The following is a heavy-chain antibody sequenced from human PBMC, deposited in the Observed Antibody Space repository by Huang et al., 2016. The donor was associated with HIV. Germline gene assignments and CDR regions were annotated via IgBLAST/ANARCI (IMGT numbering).Heavy chain of an antibody. D-gene: IGHD6-19*01. CDR3: AREKAADSAWYGVYYFDY. V-gene: IGHV4-34*01. Sequence: QVQLRQWGAGLVKPSETLSLTCAVYGGSFSGYYWTWIRQSPGNGLEWIGEIKHIGKTNYQPSLKSRVTISKDTAKNQFSLQLTSVSAADTGVYFCAREKAADSAWYGVYYFDYWGEGALVTVTS. CDR1: GGSFSGYY. J-gene: IGHJ4*02. CDR2: IKHIGKT.